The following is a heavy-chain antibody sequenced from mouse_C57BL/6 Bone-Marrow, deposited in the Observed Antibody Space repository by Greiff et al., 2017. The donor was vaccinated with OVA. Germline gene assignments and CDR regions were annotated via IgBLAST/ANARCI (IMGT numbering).Heavy chain of an antibody. CDR3: ARPPLYYGSSYGYFDV. J-gene: IGHJ1*03. V-gene: IGHV5-6*01. CDR1: GFTFSSYG. D-gene: IGHD1-1*01. CDR2: ISSGGSYT. Sequence: EVQVVESGGDLVKPGGSLKLSCAASGFTFSSYGLSWVRQTPDKRLEWVATISSGGSYTYYPDSVKGRFTISRDNAKNTLYLQMSSLKSEDTAMYYCARPPLYYGSSYGYFDVWGTGTTVTVSS.